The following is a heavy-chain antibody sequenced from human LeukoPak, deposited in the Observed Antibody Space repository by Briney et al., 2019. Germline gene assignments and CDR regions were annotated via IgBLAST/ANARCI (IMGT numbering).Heavy chain of an antibody. CDR3: AAVAGTSHYYYYGMDV. CDR1: GSTFTDYY. D-gene: IGHD6-19*01. Sequence: ASVKVSCKASGSTFTDYYFYWVRQAPGQGLEWMGWLNPKSGGTDYSQRFQGRVTMTRDTSISTAYMELRWLRSDDTAVYYCAAVAGTSHYYYYGMDVWGQGTTVTVSS. CDR2: LNPKSGGT. V-gene: IGHV1-2*02. J-gene: IGHJ6*02.